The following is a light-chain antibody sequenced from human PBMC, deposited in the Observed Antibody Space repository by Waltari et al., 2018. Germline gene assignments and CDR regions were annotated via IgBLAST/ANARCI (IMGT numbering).Light chain of an antibody. CDR3: LERSSWPLT. J-gene: IGKJ4*01. CDR2: DAS. CDR1: QSVGRS. V-gene: IGKV3-11*01. Sequence: EIALTQSPVTLSLSPGDRATLSCRASQSVGRSLSWYQQKPGQPPRLLIYDASTRATGIPARISGSGSGTDFTLTIGSLEPEDFAVYFCLERSSWPLTFGGGTTVDIK.